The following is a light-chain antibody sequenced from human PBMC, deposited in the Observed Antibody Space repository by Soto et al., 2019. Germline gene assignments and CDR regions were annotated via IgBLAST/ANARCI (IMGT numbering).Light chain of an antibody. CDR3: QQLNSYPLT. CDR2: AAS. V-gene: IGKV1-9*01. Sequence: DIPLTQSPSFLSASVGDRVTITCRASQGISSYLAWYQQKPGKAPKLLIYAASTLQRGVPSRFSGSGSGTEFTLTISSLQPEDFATYYCQQLNSYPLTFGGGTKVEIK. J-gene: IGKJ4*01. CDR1: QGISSY.